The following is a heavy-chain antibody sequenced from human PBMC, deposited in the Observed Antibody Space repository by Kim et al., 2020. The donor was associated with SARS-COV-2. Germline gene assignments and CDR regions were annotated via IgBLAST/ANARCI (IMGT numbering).Heavy chain of an antibody. CDR2: INPSGGST. Sequence: ASVKVSCKASGYTFTSYYMHWVRQAPGQGLEWMGIINPSGGSTSYAQKFQGRVTMTRDTSTSTVYMELSSLRSEDTAVYYCAVGYCSGGSCYLPSDYWGQGTLVTVSS. V-gene: IGHV1-46*01. J-gene: IGHJ4*02. CDR1: GYTFTSYY. D-gene: IGHD2-15*01. CDR3: AVGYCSGGSCYLPSDY.